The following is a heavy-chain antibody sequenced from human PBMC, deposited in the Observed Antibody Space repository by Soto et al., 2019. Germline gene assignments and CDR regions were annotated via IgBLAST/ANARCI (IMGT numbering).Heavy chain of an antibody. D-gene: IGHD6-19*01. J-gene: IGHJ4*02. Sequence: QVQLVQSGAEVKKPGASVKVSCKASGYTFTSYAMHWVRQAPGQRLEWMGWINAGNGNTKYSQKFQGRITITTDTSASTAYMELSCLRSEDTAVYYCARDLLRSGWYDYWGQGTLVTVSS. V-gene: IGHV1-3*01. CDR2: INAGNGNT. CDR1: GYTFTSYA. CDR3: ARDLLRSGWYDY.